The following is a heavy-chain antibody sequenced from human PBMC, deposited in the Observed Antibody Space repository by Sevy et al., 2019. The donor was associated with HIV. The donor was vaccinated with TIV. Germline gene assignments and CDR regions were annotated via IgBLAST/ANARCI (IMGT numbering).Heavy chain of an antibody. V-gene: IGHV3-30*18. J-gene: IGHJ6*02. CDR1: GFTFSNFG. CDR3: AKRGWSDYDLSDYYGMDV. D-gene: IGHD3-22*01. CDR2: TRYDGTID. Sequence: GGCPRLSCAASGFTFSNFGMHWVRQAPGKGLEWLAVTRYDGTIDHYAESVKGRFTVSRDNVKNTLFLQMNRLNVDDTDVYFWAKRGWSDYDLSDYYGMDVWGQGTTVAVSS.